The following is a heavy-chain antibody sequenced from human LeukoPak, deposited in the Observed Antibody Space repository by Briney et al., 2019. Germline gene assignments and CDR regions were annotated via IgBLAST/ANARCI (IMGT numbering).Heavy chain of an antibody. J-gene: IGHJ4*02. D-gene: IGHD3-22*01. CDR2: ISSSSSYI. V-gene: IGHV3-21*01. CDR3: ATYDSSGYSPFDY. Sequence: GGSLRLSCAASGFTFSSYAVTWVRQAPGKGLEWVSSISSSSSYIYYADSVKGRFTISRDNAKNSLYLQMNSLRAEDTAVYYCATYDSSGYSPFDYWGQGTLVTVSS. CDR1: GFTFSSYA.